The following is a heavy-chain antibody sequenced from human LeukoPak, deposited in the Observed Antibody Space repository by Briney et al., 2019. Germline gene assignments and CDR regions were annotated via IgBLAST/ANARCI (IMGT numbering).Heavy chain of an antibody. V-gene: IGHV4-4*02. CDR2: IYHSGNT. CDR1: GGSISSGNW. CDR3: ARNGDSSSVVD. Sequence: PSGTLSLTCAVSGGSISSGNWWSWIRQTPGKGLEWIGEIYHSGNTVYNPPLKSRVTVSVDNSKNQFSPRLTSVTAADTAVYYCARNGDSSSVVDWGQGTLVTVSS. D-gene: IGHD4-17*01. J-gene: IGHJ4*02.